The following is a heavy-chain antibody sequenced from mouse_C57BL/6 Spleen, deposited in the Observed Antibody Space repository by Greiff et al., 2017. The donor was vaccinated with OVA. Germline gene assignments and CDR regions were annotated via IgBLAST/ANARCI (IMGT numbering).Heavy chain of an antibody. CDR2: ISSGGDYI. Sequence: EVQGVESGEGLVKPGGSLKLSCAASGFTFSSYAMSWVRQTPEKRLEWVAYISSGGDYIYYADTVKGRFTISRDNARNTLYLQMSSLKSEDTAMYYCTRDRDAYYFDYWGQGTTLTVSS. V-gene: IGHV5-9-1*02. J-gene: IGHJ2*01. D-gene: IGHD2-14*01. CDR1: GFTFSSYA. CDR3: TRDRDAYYFDY.